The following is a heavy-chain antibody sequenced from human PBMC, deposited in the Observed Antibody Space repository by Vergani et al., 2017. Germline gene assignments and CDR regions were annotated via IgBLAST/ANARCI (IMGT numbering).Heavy chain of an antibody. J-gene: IGHJ4*02. CDR1: GFTFSSYS. D-gene: IGHD2-15*01. V-gene: IGHV3-48*01. CDR3: AREYPYCSGGSCYWSYFDY. Sequence: EVQLVESGGGLVQPGGSLRLSCAASGFTFSSYSMNWVRQAPGKGLEWVSYISSSSTIYYADSVKGRFTISRDNAKNSLYLQMNSLRAEDTAVYYCAREYPYCSGGSCYWSYFDYWGQGTLVTVSS. CDR2: ISSSSTI.